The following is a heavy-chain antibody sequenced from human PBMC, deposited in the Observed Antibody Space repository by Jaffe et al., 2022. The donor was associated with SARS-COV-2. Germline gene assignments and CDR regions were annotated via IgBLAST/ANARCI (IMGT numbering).Heavy chain of an antibody. V-gene: IGHV3-15*01. Sequence: EVQLVESGGGLVKPGGSLRLSCAASGFTFSNAWMSWVRQAPGKGLEWVGRIKSKTDGGTTDYAAPVKGRFTISRDDSKNTLYLQMNSLKTEDTAVYYCTTAFRVVVVVAATGGGYYYMDVWGKGTTVTVSS. CDR1: GFTFSNAW. CDR3: TTAFRVVVVVAATGGGYYYMDV. D-gene: IGHD2-15*01. J-gene: IGHJ6*03. CDR2: IKSKTDGGTT.